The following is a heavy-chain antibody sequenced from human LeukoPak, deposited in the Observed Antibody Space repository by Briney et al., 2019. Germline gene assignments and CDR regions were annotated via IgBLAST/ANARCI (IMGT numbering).Heavy chain of an antibody. CDR3: TRYDILTGSYFDY. Sequence: GGSLRLSCAASGFTVSSSYMSWVRQAPGKGLEWVSVIYSGGSTYYADSVKGRFTISRDNSMNTLYLQMNSLRAEDTAVYYCTRYDILTGSYFDYWGQGTLVTVSS. D-gene: IGHD3-9*01. V-gene: IGHV3-66*01. J-gene: IGHJ4*02. CDR1: GFTVSSSY. CDR2: IYSGGST.